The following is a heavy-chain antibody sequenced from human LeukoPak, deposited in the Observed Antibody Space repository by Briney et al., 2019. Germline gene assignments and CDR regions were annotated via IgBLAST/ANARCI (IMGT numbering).Heavy chain of an antibody. J-gene: IGHJ5*02. CDR1: GYTFTSYD. D-gene: IGHD6-25*01. CDR2: MDPNSGNT. V-gene: IGHV1-8*01. CDR3: ARGIPAAAGGNWFDP. Sequence: ASVKVSCKASGYTFTSYDINWVRQATGQGLEWMGWMDPNSGNTDYAQKFQGRVTMTSDTSISTAYMELSSIRSEDTAVYFCARGIPAAAGGNWFDPWGQGTLVPVSS.